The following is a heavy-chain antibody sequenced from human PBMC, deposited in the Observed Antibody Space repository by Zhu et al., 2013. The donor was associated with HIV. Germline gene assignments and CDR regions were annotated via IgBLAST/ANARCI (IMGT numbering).Heavy chain of an antibody. D-gene: IGHD3-3*01. Sequence: QVQLVQSGAEVKKPGSSVKVSCKASGGTLSSFAISWVRQAPGQGLEWMGGIIPIFGSASYAQKFQGRLTITADESTTTAYMELSSLRSDDTALYYCARPSPPDDFWSGSGTFGGYFDFWGQGTLVTVSS. J-gene: IGHJ4*02. V-gene: IGHV1-69*01. CDR1: GGTLSSFA. CDR3: ARPSPPDDFWSGSGTFGGYFDF. CDR2: IIPIFGSA.